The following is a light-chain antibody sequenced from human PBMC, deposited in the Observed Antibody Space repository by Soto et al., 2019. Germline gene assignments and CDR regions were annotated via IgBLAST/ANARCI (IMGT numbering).Light chain of an antibody. CDR2: RAS. Sequence: DIVMTQSPDSLAVSLGERATINCKSSQSVLYSSINENYLAWYQQKPGQPPKLLIYRASIRGSGVPDRFSGSGSGTDFTLTISSLQAEDVAVYHCQQYYSTPYTFGQGTKLQI. V-gene: IGKV4-1*01. J-gene: IGKJ2*01. CDR1: QSVLYSSINENY. CDR3: QQYYSTPYT.